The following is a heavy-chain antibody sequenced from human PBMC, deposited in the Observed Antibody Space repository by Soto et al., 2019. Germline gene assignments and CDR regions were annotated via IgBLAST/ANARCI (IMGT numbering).Heavy chain of an antibody. Sequence: QVQLVQSGAEVKKPGASVKVSCKASGYTFITYGISWVRQAPGQGLEWMGRISAYNGNTYYAQKIQGRLTMNTDTSTNTAYMELRSLRSDDTAVYYCARGGVYGGAFDYWGQGTLVTVSS. D-gene: IGHD4-17*01. CDR3: ARGGVYGGAFDY. J-gene: IGHJ4*02. CDR1: GYTFITYG. V-gene: IGHV1-18*01. CDR2: ISAYNGNT.